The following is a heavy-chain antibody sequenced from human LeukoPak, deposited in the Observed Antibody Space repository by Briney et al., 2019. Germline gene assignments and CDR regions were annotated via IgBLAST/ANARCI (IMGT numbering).Heavy chain of an antibody. V-gene: IGHV3-43*01. CDR1: GFTFDYFS. D-gene: IGHD2-15*01. CDR3: AKEKSGSCWVAFDV. CDR2: INGDSSKT. J-gene: IGHJ3*01. Sequence: GGSLRLSCAASGFTFDYFSIHRVRQAPGKGLEWVSLINGDSSKTFYADSVRGRFTISRDNSKNSLYLQMNSLTTEDTAFYYLAKEKSGSCWVAFDVWGQGTMVTVSS.